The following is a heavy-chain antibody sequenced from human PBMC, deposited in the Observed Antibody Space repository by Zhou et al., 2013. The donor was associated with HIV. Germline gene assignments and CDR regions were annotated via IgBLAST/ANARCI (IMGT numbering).Heavy chain of an antibody. CDR2: LNPNTGGT. D-gene: IGHD6-13*01. J-gene: IGHJ3*02. CDR1: GYTFTAYY. Sequence: QVQLVQSGAEVKKPGASVKVSCQTSGYTFTAYYMHWVRQAPGQGLEWMGWLNPNTGGTRYAQNFQGRVTMTRDTSISTAYMELSRLRSDDTAVYYCARGGIAATGWDAFDIWGQGTMVTVSS. CDR3: ARGGIAATGWDAFDI. V-gene: IGHV1-2*02.